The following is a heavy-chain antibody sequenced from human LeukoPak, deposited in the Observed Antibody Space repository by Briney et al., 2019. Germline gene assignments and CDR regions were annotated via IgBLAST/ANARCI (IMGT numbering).Heavy chain of an antibody. Sequence: GESLKISCKGSGYTFTYWIGWVRQMPGKGLEWMGSIHPGDSDTRYIPSFQGQVTISVDKSISTAYLQWSSLKASDTAMYYCARQDGAAKSYFDYWGQGTLVTVSS. J-gene: IGHJ4*02. V-gene: IGHV5-51*01. D-gene: IGHD5-24*01. CDR1: GYTFTYW. CDR3: ARQDGAAKSYFDY. CDR2: IHPGDSDT.